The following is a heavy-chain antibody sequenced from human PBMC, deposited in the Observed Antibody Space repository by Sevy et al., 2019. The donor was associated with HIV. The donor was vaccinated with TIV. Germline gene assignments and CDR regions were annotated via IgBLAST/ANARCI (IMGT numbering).Heavy chain of an antibody. D-gene: IGHD3-22*01. Sequence: SETLSLTCTVSGGSISSGNFYWSWIRQPAGRGLEYIGRVYSSGSTNYNPSLKSRVTISVDTSKNQFSLTLSSVTAADTAFYYCARDRAGYGSSGFFDYWGQGTLVTVSS. J-gene: IGHJ4*02. V-gene: IGHV4-61*02. CDR3: ARDRAGYGSSGFFDY. CDR2: VYSSGST. CDR1: GGSISSGNFY.